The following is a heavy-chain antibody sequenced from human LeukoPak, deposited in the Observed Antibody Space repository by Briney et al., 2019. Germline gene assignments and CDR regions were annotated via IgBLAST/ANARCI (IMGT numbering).Heavy chain of an antibody. Sequence: GGSLRLSCAASGFTVSSNFMTWVRQAPGKGLEWVSYISSSSSTIYYADSVKGRFTISRDNAKNSLYLQMNSLRDEDTAVYYCAWGFAGPWGQGTLVTVSS. V-gene: IGHV3-48*02. CDR2: ISSSSSTI. D-gene: IGHD3-16*01. J-gene: IGHJ4*02. CDR3: AWGFAGP. CDR1: GFTVSSNF.